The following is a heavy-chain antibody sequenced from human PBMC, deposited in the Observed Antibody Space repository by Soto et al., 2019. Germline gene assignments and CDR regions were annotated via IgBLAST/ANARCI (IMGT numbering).Heavy chain of an antibody. CDR3: ARAVAVTPKGLHPSFDYYYGTDV. Sequence: GESLNISCQGSGYSFTSYWIGWVRQMPGKGLELMGIIYPGDSDTRYSPSFQGQVTISADKSISTDYLQWSSLKASDTAMYYCARAVAVTPKGLHPSFDYYYGTDVWGQGTTVNVSS. V-gene: IGHV5-51*01. J-gene: IGHJ6*02. CDR2: IYPGDSDT. CDR1: GYSFTSYW. D-gene: IGHD6-19*01.